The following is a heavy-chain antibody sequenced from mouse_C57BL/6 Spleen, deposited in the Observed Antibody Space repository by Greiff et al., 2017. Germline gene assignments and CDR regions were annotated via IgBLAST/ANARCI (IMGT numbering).Heavy chain of an antibody. CDR1: GYTFTSYW. V-gene: IGHV1-69*01. Sequence: QVQLKQPGAELVMPGASVKLSCKASGYTFTSYWMHWVKQRPGQGLEWIGEIDPSDSYTNYNQKFKGKSTLTVDKSSSTAYMQLSSLTSEDSAVYYCAGDDYDGSWFAYWGQGTLVTVSA. CDR2: IDPSDSYT. J-gene: IGHJ3*01. CDR3: AGDDYDGSWFAY. D-gene: IGHD2-4*01.